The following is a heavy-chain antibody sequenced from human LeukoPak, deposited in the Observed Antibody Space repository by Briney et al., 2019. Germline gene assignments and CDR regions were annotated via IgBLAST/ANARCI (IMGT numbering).Heavy chain of an antibody. CDR1: GFTFSSYW. CDR3: ARSIAARPFHPETFYY. V-gene: IGHV3-7*01. Sequence: PGGSLRLSCAASGFTFSSYWMSWVRQAPGKGLEWVANIKQDGSEKYYVDSVKGRFTISRDNAKNSLYLQMNSLRAEDTAVYYCARSIAARPFHPETFYYWGQGTLVTVSS. CDR2: IKQDGSEK. D-gene: IGHD6-6*01. J-gene: IGHJ4*02.